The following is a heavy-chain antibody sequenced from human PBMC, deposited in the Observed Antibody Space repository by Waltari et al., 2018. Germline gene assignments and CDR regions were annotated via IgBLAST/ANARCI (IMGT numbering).Heavy chain of an antibody. CDR3: ARLPLSSGWYVYFDY. CDR2: IYYSGRT. Sequence: QLQLQESGPGLVKPSETLSLTCTVSGGSISSSSYYWGWIRQPPGKGLEWIGRIYYSGRTYYNPSLKSRVTISVDTSKNQFSLKLSSVTAADTAVYYCARLPLSSGWYVYFDYWGQGTLVTVSS. CDR1: GGSISSSSYY. D-gene: IGHD6-19*01. J-gene: IGHJ4*02. V-gene: IGHV4-39*01.